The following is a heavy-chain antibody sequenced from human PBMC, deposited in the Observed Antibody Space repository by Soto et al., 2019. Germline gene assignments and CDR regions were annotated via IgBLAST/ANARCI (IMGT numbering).Heavy chain of an antibody. Sequence: ASVKVSFKASCYTFTSYGISWVRQAPGQGLEWMGWISAYNGNTNYAQKLQGRVTMTTDTSTSTAYMELRSLRSDDTAVYYCARGDTIFGVVNPFYGMDVWGQGTTVTVSS. V-gene: IGHV1-18*04. CDR3: ARGDTIFGVVNPFYGMDV. CDR2: ISAYNGNT. J-gene: IGHJ6*02. D-gene: IGHD3-3*01. CDR1: CYTFTSYG.